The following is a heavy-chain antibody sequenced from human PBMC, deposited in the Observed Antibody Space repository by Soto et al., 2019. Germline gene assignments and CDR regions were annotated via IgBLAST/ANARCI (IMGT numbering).Heavy chain of an antibody. J-gene: IGHJ4*02. V-gene: IGHV1-3*01. CDR2: INAGNGNT. CDR3: ARVNRPYSSSWYIDY. Sequence: VASVKVSCKASGYTFTSYAMHWVRQAPGQRLEWMGWINAGNGNTKYSQKFQGRVTITRDTSASTAYMELSSLRSEDTAVYYCARVNRPYSSSWYIDYWGQGTLVTVSS. D-gene: IGHD6-13*01. CDR1: GYTFTSYA.